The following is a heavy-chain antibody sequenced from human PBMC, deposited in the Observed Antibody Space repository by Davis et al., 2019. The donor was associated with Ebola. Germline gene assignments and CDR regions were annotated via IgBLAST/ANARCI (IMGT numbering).Heavy chain of an antibody. CDR1: GYSFSSYW. D-gene: IGHD3-22*01. CDR3: ARPLKPSYYDSSGYHGGY. J-gene: IGHJ4*02. CDR2: IYPGDSDI. V-gene: IGHV5-51*01. Sequence: GESLKISCKGSGYSFSSYWIGWVRQMPGKGLEWMGIIYPGDSDIRYSPSFQGQVTISADKSISTAYLQWSSLKASDTAMYYCARPLKPSYYDSSGYHGGYWGQGTLVTVSS.